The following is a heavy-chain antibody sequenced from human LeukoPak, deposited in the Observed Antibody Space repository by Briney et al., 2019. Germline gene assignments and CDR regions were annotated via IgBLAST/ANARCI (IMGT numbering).Heavy chain of an antibody. Sequence: SETLSLTCTVSGGSISSYYWSWIRQPAGKGLEWIGRIYTSGSTNYNPSLKSRVTMSVDTSKNQFSLKLSSVTAADTAVYYCAREFYDFWSCYLDYWGQGTLVTVSS. CDR1: GGSISSYY. D-gene: IGHD3-3*01. CDR2: IYTSGST. V-gene: IGHV4-4*07. J-gene: IGHJ4*02. CDR3: AREFYDFWSCYLDY.